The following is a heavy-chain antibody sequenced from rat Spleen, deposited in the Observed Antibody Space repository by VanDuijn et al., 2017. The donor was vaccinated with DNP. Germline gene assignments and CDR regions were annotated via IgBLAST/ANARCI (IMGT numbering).Heavy chain of an antibody. J-gene: IGHJ3*01. CDR3: IRDGGGNWFAH. V-gene: IGHV2-63*01. CDR1: GFSLPNYG. Sequence: QVQLKESGPGLVQPSQTLSLTCTVSGFSLPNYGVSWVRQPSGKRPEWMGRVWYDGDTAYNSALKSRLTISRDTSNNQVFLKMNSLQTDDAGTYYCIRDGGGNWFAHWGQGTLVTVSS. CDR2: VWYDGDT.